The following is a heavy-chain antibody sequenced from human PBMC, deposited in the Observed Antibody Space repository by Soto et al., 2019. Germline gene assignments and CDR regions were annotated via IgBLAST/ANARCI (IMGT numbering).Heavy chain of an antibody. V-gene: IGHV3-7*04. D-gene: IGHD2-2*01. CDR2: IKQDGSEK. J-gene: IGHJ3*02. CDR3: ARGLVVPAAMLVGFFDHDAFDI. Sequence: EVQLVESGGGLVQPGGSLRLSCAASGFTFSSYWMSWVRQAPGKGLEWVANIKQDGSEKYYVDSVKGRFTISRDNAKNSLYLQMNSLRAEDTAVYYCARGLVVPAAMLVGFFDHDAFDIWGQGTMVTVSS. CDR1: GFTFSSYW.